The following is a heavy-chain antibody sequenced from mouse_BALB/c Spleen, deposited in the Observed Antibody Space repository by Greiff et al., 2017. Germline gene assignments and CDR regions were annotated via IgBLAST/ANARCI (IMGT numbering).Heavy chain of an antibody. J-gene: IGHJ4*01. CDR2: IYPGDGDT. V-gene: IGHV1-87*01. Sequence: QVQLKESGAELARPGASVKLSCKASGYTFTSYWMQWVKQRPGQGLEWIGAIYPGDGDTRYTKKFKGKATLTADKSSSTAYMQLSSLASEDSAVYNCARGTHDPDESYAMDYWGQGTSVTVSS. D-gene: IGHD3-3*01. CDR1: GYTFTSYW. CDR3: ARGTHDPDESYAMDY.